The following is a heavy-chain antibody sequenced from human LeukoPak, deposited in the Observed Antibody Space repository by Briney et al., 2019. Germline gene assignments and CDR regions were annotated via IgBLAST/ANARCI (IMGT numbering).Heavy chain of an antibody. CDR3: ARGFHSYGLSYYFDY. Sequence: PGGSLRLSCAASDFKLRNYYTSWVRQAPGKGLEWVSVISGGGDTSYSDCVKGRFTISRHTSKNTVFLQMNKLRVEDTAVYFCARGFHSYGLSYYFDYWGQGTGVTVSS. CDR1: DFKLRNYY. V-gene: IGHV3-53*01. J-gene: IGHJ4*02. D-gene: IGHD5-18*01. CDR2: ISGGGDT.